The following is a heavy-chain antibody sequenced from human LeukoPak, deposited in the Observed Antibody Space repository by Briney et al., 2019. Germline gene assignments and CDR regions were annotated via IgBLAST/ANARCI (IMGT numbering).Heavy chain of an antibody. Sequence: SETLSLTCAVYGGSFSGYYWSWIRQPPGKGLEWIGEINHSGSTNYNPSLKSRVTISVDTSKNQFSLKLSSVTAADTAVYYCARGDAVDRVLRYFDWLLPFDYWGQGTLVTVSS. CDR2: INHSGST. CDR3: ARGDAVDRVLRYFDWLLPFDY. D-gene: IGHD3-9*01. V-gene: IGHV4-34*01. CDR1: GGSFSGYY. J-gene: IGHJ4*02.